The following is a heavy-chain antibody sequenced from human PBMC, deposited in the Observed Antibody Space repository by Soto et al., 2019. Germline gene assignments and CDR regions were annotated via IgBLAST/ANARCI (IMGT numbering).Heavy chain of an antibody. V-gene: IGHV1-46*01. CDR3: ARDLVVVAATAYYYYGMDV. D-gene: IGHD2-15*01. CDR2: INPSGGST. J-gene: IGHJ6*02. CDR1: GYTFTSYY. Sequence: ASVKVSCKASGYTFTSYYMHWVRQAPGQGLEWMGIINPSGGSTSYAQKFQGRVTMTRGTSTSTVYMELSSLRSEDTAVYYCARDLVVVAATAYYYYGMDVWGQGTTVTVSS.